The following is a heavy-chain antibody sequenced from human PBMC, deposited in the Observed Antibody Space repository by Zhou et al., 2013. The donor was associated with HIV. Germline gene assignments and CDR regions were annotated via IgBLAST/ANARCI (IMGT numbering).Heavy chain of an antibody. CDR3: ARDGQLVNGGWFDP. V-gene: IGHV1-69*04. J-gene: IGHJ5*02. Sequence: QVQLVQSGAEVKKPGSSVKVSCKASGGTFSSYAISWVRQAPGQGLEWMGRIIPILGIANYAQKFQGRVTITADKSTSTAYMELSSLRSEDTAVYYCARDGQLVNGGWFDPGAREPWSPSPQ. CDR1: GGTFSSYA. D-gene: IGHD6-13*01. CDR2: IIPILGIA.